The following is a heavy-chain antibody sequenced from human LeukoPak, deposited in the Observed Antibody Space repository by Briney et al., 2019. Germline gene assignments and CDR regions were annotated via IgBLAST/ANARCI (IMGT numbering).Heavy chain of an antibody. CDR3: ARAPRIAAAGTGGEGGPNWFDP. CDR2: INHSGST. CDR1: GGSFSGYY. Sequence: PSETLSLTCAVYGGSFSGYYWSWIRQPPGKGLEWIGEINHSGSTNYNPSLKSRVTISVDTSKNQFSLKLSSVTAADTAVYYCARAPRIAAAGTGGEGGPNWFDPWGQGTLVTVSS. V-gene: IGHV4-34*01. J-gene: IGHJ5*02. D-gene: IGHD6-13*01.